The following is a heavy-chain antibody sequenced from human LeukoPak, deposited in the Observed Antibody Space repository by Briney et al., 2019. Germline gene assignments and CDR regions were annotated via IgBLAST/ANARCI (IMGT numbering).Heavy chain of an antibody. J-gene: IGHJ4*02. CDR3: AKDARPYSSGYKYYFDY. CDR2: ISSSSSTI. V-gene: IGHV3-48*01. D-gene: IGHD6-19*01. CDR1: GFTSSSYS. Sequence: GGSLRLSCAASGFTSSSYSMNWVRQAPGKGLEWVSYISSSSSTIYYADSVKGRFTISRDNAKNSLYLQMNSLRAEDTAVYYCAKDARPYSSGYKYYFDYWGQGTLVTVSS.